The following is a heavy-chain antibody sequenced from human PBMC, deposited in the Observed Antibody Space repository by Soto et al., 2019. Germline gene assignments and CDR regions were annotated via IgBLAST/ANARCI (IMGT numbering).Heavy chain of an antibody. CDR1: GGTLSPNY. CDR3: ARLVAFYQSLDP. CDR2: IYYGGTT. J-gene: IGHJ5*02. V-gene: IGHV4-59*08. Sequence: QVQIQESGTGLVKPSETLSLTCIVSGGTLSPNYWAWIRQPPGKGLEWVGYIYYGGTTSYNHSLYSRVTTSLETSKSQISRRLSSVTAADTAVYYGARLVAFYQSLDPWGPGTLVTVSS. D-gene: IGHD3-3*02.